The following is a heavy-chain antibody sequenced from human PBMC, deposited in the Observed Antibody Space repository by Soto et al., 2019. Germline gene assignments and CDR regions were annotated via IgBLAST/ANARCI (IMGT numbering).Heavy chain of an antibody. Sequence: QVQLQESGPGLVKPSQTLSLTCTVSGCSISTGGYYWSWIRQHPGRGLEWIGYIYHSGMTFSNPSLQSRVAISIDTSKNKFSLKLSSVTAADTAVYYCATVRWELHDAFDIWGQGTMVSVSS. D-gene: IGHD1-26*01. J-gene: IGHJ3*02. CDR3: ATVRWELHDAFDI. CDR1: GCSISTGGYY. CDR2: IYHSGMT. V-gene: IGHV4-31*03.